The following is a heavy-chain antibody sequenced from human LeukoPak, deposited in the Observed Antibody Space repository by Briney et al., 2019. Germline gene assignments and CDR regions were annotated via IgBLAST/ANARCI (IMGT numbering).Heavy chain of an antibody. J-gene: IGHJ4*02. CDR1: GFTVSSNY. CDR2: IYSSGNT. V-gene: IGHV3-53*01. Sequence: GGSLRLSCAASGFTVSSNYMSWVRQAPGKGLEWVSVIYSSGNTFYADSVKGRFTISRDNSKNTLYLQMNSLRVEDTAVYFCARDPYGSGDGYFDYWGQGTLVTVSS. D-gene: IGHD3-10*01. CDR3: ARDPYGSGDGYFDY.